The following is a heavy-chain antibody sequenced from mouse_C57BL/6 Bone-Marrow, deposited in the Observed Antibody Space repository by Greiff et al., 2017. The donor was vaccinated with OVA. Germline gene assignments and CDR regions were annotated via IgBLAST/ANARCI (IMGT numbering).Heavy chain of an antibody. D-gene: IGHD1-1*01. CDR2: IDPSDSYT. CDR1: GYTFTSYW. J-gene: IGHJ2*01. V-gene: IGHV1-59*01. CDR3: AREGYYYGSRGYY. Sequence: QVQLQQPGAELVRPGTSVKLSCKASGYTFTSYWMHWVKQRPGQGLEWIGVIDPSDSYTNYNQKFKGKATLTVDTSSSTAYMQLSSLTSEDSAVYYCAREGYYYGSRGYYWGQGTTRTVSS.